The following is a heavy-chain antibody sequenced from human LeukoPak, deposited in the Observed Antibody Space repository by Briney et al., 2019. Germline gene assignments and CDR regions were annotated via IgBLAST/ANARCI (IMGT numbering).Heavy chain of an antibody. J-gene: IGHJ3*02. CDR1: GYTFTSYG. CDR2: ISAYNGNT. V-gene: IGHV1-18*01. D-gene: IGHD6-19*01. Sequence: GASVKVSCKASGYTFTSYGISWVRQAPGQGLEWMGWISAYNGNTNYAQKLQGRVTMTTDTSTSTAYMELRSLRSDDTAVYYCARDRRSGWYNDAFDIWGQGTMVTVSS. CDR3: ARDRRSGWYNDAFDI.